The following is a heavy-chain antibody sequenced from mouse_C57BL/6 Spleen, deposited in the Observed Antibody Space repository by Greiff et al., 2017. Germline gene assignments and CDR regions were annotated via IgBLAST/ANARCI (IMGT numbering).Heavy chain of an antibody. J-gene: IGHJ1*03. D-gene: IGHD1-1*01. CDR1: GFTFSSYA. CDR2: ISSGGDYI. V-gene: IGHV5-9-1*02. CDR3: TRDLTTVVARYFDV. Sequence: EVMLVESGEGLVKPGGSLKLSCAASGFTFSSYAMSWVRQTPEKRLEWVAYISSGGDYIYYADTVKGRFTISRDNARNTLYLQMSSLKSEDTAMYYCTRDLTTVVARYFDVWGTGTTVTVSS.